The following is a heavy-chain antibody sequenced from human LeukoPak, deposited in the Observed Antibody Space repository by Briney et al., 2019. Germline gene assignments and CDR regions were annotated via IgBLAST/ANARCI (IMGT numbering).Heavy chain of an antibody. J-gene: IGHJ4*02. CDR1: GGTFSSYA. D-gene: IGHD5-18*01. Sequence: SVKVSCKASGGTFSSYAISWVRQAPGQGLEWMGGIIPIFGTANYAQKFQGRVTITADESTSTAYMELSSLRSEDTGVYYCARGVVGQLWDTYFDYWAREPWSPSPQ. CDR3: ARGVVGQLWDTYFDY. CDR2: IIPIFGTA. V-gene: IGHV1-69*13.